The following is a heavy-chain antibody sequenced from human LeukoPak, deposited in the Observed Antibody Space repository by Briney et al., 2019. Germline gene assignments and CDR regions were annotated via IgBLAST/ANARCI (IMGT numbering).Heavy chain of an antibody. D-gene: IGHD6-19*01. V-gene: IGHV4-39*01. CDR3: ARLVGTASYYFDY. Sequence: SETLSLTCTVPGGSISISMYYWAWIPQPPGKGLEWIASIYCSGSTCHNPHLKSRVTISVDTSKNQFSLKLSSVTAADTAVYSCARLVGTASYYFDYWGQGTLVTVSS. J-gene: IGHJ4*02. CDR1: GGSISISMYY. CDR2: IYCSGST.